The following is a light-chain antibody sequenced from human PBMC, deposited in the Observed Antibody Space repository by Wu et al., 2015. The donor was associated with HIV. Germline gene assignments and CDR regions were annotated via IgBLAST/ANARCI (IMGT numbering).Light chain of an antibody. V-gene: IGKV3-15*01. J-gene: IGKJ1*01. CDR2: GAS. Sequence: EIVMTQSPATLSVSPGERATLSCRASQNVNNNLAWYQQKPGQAPRLLIYGASTRATGVPARFSGSGSGTEFTLTMNTMQSEDFAVYYCQQYNNWASFGQGTKV. CDR1: QNVNNN. CDR3: QQYNNWAS.